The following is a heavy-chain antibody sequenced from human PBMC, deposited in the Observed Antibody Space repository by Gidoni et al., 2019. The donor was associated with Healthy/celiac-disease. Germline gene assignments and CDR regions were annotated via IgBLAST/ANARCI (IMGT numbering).Heavy chain of an antibody. CDR1: GGSFSGYY. CDR3: ARDGIAAAGSNWFDP. J-gene: IGHJ5*02. V-gene: IGHV4-34*01. D-gene: IGHD6-13*01. CDR2: INHSGST. Sequence: QVQLQQWGAGLLKPSETLSLTCAVYGGSFSGYYWSWIRQPPGKGLEWIGEINHSGSTNYNPSLKSRVTISVDTSKNQFSLKLSSVTAADTAVYYCARDGIAAAGSNWFDPWGQGTLVTVSS.